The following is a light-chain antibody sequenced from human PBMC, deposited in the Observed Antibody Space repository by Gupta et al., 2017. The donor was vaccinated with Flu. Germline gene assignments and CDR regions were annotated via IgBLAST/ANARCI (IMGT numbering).Light chain of an antibody. J-gene: IGLJ3*02. CDR3: QYFINNNWV. V-gene: IGLV6-57*01. Sequence: TITISCTRSGGSIASNYVHWYQQRPGRSPTLVIYDDTHRPSGVPDRFSGSIYGSSTSATLTISGLEAEADYYYHCQYFINNNWVFGGGTKLTVL. CDR2: DDT. CDR1: GGSIASNY.